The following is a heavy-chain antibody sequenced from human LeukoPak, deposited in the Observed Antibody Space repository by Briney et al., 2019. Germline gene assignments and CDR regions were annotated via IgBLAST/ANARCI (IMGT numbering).Heavy chain of an antibody. CDR3: ARGTPYGDYVHAFDI. CDR1: GFTFSSYA. J-gene: IGHJ3*02. D-gene: IGHD4-17*01. Sequence: GGSLRLSCAASGFTFSSYAIHWVRQAPGKGLEWVAVISYDGSNKYYADSVKGRFTISRDNSKNTLYLQMNSLRAEDTAVYYCARGTPYGDYVHAFDIWGQGTMVTVSS. V-gene: IGHV3-30*04. CDR2: ISYDGSNK.